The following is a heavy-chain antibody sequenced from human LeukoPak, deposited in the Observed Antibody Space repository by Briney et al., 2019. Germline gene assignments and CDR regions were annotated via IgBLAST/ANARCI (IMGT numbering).Heavy chain of an antibody. CDR2: IRGSGDRT. J-gene: IGHJ3*02. D-gene: IGHD6-6*01. V-gene: IGHV3-23*01. CDR1: GFTFSSYA. Sequence: GGSLGLSCAASGFTFSSYAMSWVRQAPGKGLEWVSAIRGSGDRTHYADSVKGRFTISRDNSKNTLYLQMNSLRAEDTAVYYCARVILAIAARPDAFDIWGQGAMVTVSS. CDR3: ARVILAIAARPDAFDI.